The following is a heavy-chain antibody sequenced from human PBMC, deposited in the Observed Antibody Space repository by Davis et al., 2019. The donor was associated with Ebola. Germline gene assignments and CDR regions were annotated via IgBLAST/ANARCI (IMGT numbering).Heavy chain of an antibody. CDR1: GGSLSSGGYY. Sequence: PSEILSLTCAVSGGSLSSGGYYWTWIRQHPGKGLEWIGCMFYSGNTYYNPSLKSRVTISVDTSKNQFPLRLTSVTAADTAVYYCARDSSGDAFDLWGQGTMVTVSS. J-gene: IGHJ3*01. CDR3: ARDSSGDAFDL. V-gene: IGHV4-31*11. CDR2: MFYSGNT.